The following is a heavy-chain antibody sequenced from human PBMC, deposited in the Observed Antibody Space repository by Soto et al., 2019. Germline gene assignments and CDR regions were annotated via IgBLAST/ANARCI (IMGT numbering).Heavy chain of an antibody. CDR2: IYYSGST. V-gene: IGHV4-59*01. J-gene: IGHJ6*02. CDR1: GGSISSYY. Sequence: PSETLSLTCTVSGGSISSYYWSWIRQPPGKGLEWIGYIYYSGSTNYNPSLKSRVTISVDTSKNQFSLKLSSVTAADTAVYYCARVGTNGVCPPRLCYYGMDVWGQGTTVTVSS. CDR3: ARVGTNGVCPPRLCYYGMDV. D-gene: IGHD2-8*01.